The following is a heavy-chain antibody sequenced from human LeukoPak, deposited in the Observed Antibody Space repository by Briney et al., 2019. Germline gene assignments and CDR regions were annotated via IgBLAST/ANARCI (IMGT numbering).Heavy chain of an antibody. CDR3: AKYISAAGEVWFDP. J-gene: IGHJ5*02. V-gene: IGHV3-30*02. D-gene: IGHD6-13*01. CDR1: GFTFSSFG. Sequence: PGGSLRLSCAASGFTFSSFGMHWVRQAPGKGLEWVTFIRYDGSDKYYADSVKGRFTISRDNSKNTLYLQMNSLTTEDTAVYYCAKYISAAGEVWFDPWGQGTLVTVSS. CDR2: IRYDGSDK.